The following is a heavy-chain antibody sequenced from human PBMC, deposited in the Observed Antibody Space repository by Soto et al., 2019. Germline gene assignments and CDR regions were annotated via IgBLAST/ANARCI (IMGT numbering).Heavy chain of an antibody. Sequence: PSETLRLSXAVSGFRFRDYWMSWVRQAPGKGLEWVANIKQDESDKYYVDSVKGRFTISRDNAKNALYLQMNSLRVEDTAVYYCAAYCYTMTCTHFHGYSWGQGTQVTVSS. D-gene: IGHD3-16*02. J-gene: IGHJ5*02. CDR3: AAYCYTMTCTHFHGYS. CDR2: IKQDESDK. CDR1: GFRFRDYW. V-gene: IGHV3-7*03.